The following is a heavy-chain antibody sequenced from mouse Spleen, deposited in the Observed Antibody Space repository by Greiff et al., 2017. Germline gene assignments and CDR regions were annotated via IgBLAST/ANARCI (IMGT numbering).Heavy chain of an antibody. J-gene: IGHJ4*01. Sequence: QVQLQQPGAELVMPGASVKLSCKASGYTFTSYWMHWVKQRPGQGLEWIGEIDPSDSYTNYNQKFKGKATLTVDKSSSTAYMQLSSLTSEDSAVYYCASGYYGVSAMDYWGQGTSVTVSS. V-gene: IGHV1-69*01. CDR1: GYTFTSYW. D-gene: IGHD1-1*01. CDR2: IDPSDSYT. CDR3: ASGYYGVSAMDY.